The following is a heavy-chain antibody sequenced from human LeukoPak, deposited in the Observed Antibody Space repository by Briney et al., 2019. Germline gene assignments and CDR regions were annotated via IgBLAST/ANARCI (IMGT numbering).Heavy chain of an antibody. D-gene: IGHD5-12*01. J-gene: IGHJ6*03. CDR3: ASGASRQYGGKTYYYYYFMDV. CDR1: GFTFDDYA. V-gene: IGHV3-9*01. Sequence: GGSLRLSCAASGFTFDDYAMHWVRQAPGKGLEWVSGISWNSGSIGYADSVKGRFTISRDNAKNTLYLQMNSLTVEDTAVYYCASGASRQYGGKTYYYYYFMDVWGKGTTVTVSS. CDR2: ISWNSGSI.